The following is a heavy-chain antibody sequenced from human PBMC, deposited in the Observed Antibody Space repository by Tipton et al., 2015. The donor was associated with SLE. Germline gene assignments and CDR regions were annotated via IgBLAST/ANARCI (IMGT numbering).Heavy chain of an antibody. V-gene: IGHV4-34*01. CDR1: GGSFSDYY. CDR3: ARLPQYNWNAEGYFDY. D-gene: IGHD1-20*01. J-gene: IGHJ4*02. CDR2: INHSGST. Sequence: LRLSCAVYGGSFSDYYWSWIRQPPGKGLEWIGEINHSGSTNYNPSLKSRVTISLDTSKNQFSLKLSSVTAADTAVYYCARLPQYNWNAEGYFDYWGPGILVTVSS.